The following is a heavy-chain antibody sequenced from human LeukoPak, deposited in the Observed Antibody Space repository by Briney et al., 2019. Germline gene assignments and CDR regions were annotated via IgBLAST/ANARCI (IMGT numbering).Heavy chain of an antibody. J-gene: IGHJ4*02. CDR1: GFTFSSYA. CDR2: ISYDGSNK. V-gene: IGHV3-30*01. CDR3: ARSWSSGWPFDY. Sequence: GGSLRLSCAASGFTFSSYAMHWVRQAPGKGLEWVAVISYDGSNKYYADSVKGRFTISRDNSKNTLYLQMDSLRAEDTAVYYCARSWSSGWPFDYWGQGTLVTVSS. D-gene: IGHD6-19*01.